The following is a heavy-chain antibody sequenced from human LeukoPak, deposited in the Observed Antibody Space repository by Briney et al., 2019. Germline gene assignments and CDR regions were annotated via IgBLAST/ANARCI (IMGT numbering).Heavy chain of an antibody. Sequence: GASVKVSCKASGYTFTSYDINWVRQATGQGLEWMGWMNPNSGNTGYAQEFQGRVTMTRNTSISTAYMELSSLRSEDTAVYYCARAPDYEFWSGYYLTGPMDVWGKGTTVTVSS. D-gene: IGHD3-3*01. V-gene: IGHV1-8*01. CDR1: GYTFTSYD. J-gene: IGHJ6*03. CDR3: ARAPDYEFWSGYYLTGPMDV. CDR2: MNPNSGNT.